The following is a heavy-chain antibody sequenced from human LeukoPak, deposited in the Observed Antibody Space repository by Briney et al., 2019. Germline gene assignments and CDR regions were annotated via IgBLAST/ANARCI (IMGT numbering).Heavy chain of an antibody. D-gene: IGHD3-22*01. V-gene: IGHV1-2*06. CDR2: INPNSGGT. CDR1: GYTFTGYY. Sequence: ASVKVSCKASGYTFTGYYMHWVRQAPGQGLEWMGRINPNSGGTNYAQKFQGRVTMTRDTSISTAYMELSRLRSDDTAVYYCARSYGSSGYLTPLDYWGQGTLVTVSS. J-gene: IGHJ4*02. CDR3: ARSYGSSGYLTPLDY.